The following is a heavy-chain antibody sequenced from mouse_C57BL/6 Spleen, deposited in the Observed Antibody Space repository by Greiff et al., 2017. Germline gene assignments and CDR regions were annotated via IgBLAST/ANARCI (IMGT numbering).Heavy chain of an antibody. D-gene: IGHD1-1*01. CDR2: IDPSGSYT. Sequence: VQLQQPGAELVMPGASVKLSCKASGYTFTSYRMHWVKQRPGQGLEWIGEIDPSGSYTNYNQKFKGKATLTVDKSSSTAYMQLSSLTSEDSAVXYCARGIYYYGSRYFDVWGTGTSVTVSS. CDR1: GYTFTSYR. CDR3: ARGIYYYGSRYFDV. V-gene: IGHV1-69*01. J-gene: IGHJ1*03.